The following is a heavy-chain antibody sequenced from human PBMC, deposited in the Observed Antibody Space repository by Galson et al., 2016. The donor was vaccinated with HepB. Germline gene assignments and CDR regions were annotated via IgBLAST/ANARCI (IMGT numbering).Heavy chain of an antibody. CDR1: GFTFSNYS. CDR3: ARHKVATIGFDY. D-gene: IGHD5-12*01. J-gene: IGHJ4*02. CDR2: IKEDGSEK. V-gene: IGHV3-7*01. Sequence: SLRLSCAVSGFTFSNYSMSWVRQAPGKGLEWVADIKEDGSEKNYVDSAKGRFTISRDNANNLVYLQMNSLRAEDTAVYYCARHKVATIGFDYWGQGTLVIVSS.